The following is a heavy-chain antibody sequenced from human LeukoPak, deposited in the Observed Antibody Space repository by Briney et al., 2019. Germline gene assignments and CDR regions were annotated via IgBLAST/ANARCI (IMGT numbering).Heavy chain of an antibody. V-gene: IGHV4-4*07. CDR1: GNSFGDDY. CDR2: IYTSGST. J-gene: IGHJ5*02. Sequence: SETLSLTCTVSGNSFGDDYWSWIRQPAGKGLEWIGRIYTSGSTTYNPSLKSRVTMSVDTSKSQFSLNLMSVTASDTAVYYGPRNTGPTGEVKFAPWARAPLATVSS. CDR3: PRNTGPTGEVKFAP. D-gene: IGHD1-26*01.